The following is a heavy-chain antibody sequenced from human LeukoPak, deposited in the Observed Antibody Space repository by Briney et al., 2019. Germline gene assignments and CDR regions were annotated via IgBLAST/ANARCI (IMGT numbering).Heavy chain of an antibody. CDR1: GGTFSSYA. CDR3: ARDRHSSFFDY. CDR2: IIPILGIA. V-gene: IGHV1-69*04. D-gene: IGHD6-6*01. Sequence: GASVKVSCKASGGTFSSYAISWVRQAPGQGLEWMGRIIPILGIANYAQKFQGRVTITADKSTSTAYMELSSLRSEDTAVYYCARDRHSSFFDYWGQGTLVTVSS. J-gene: IGHJ4*02.